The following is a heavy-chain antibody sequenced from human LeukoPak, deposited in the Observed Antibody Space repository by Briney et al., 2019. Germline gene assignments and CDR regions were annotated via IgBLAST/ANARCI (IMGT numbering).Heavy chain of an antibody. CDR1: GFTFSDYW. CDR3: AREVTPYY. J-gene: IGHJ4*02. V-gene: IGHV3-7*01. D-gene: IGHD2-21*02. CDR2: IKQDGSEK. Sequence: GGSLRLSCVASGFTFSDYWMSWVRQAPGKGLEGVANIKQDGSEKYYVDSVKGRFTISRDNAKNSLYLQMNSLRAEDTAVYYCAREVTPYYWGQGTLVTVSS.